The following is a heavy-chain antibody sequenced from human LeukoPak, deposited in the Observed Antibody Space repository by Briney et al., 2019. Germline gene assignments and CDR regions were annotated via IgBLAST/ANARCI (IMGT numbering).Heavy chain of an antibody. CDR1: GGSISGNY. J-gene: IGHJ4*02. CDR2: IFYVGST. V-gene: IGHV4-59*08. Sequence: SETLSLTCTVSGGSISGNYWSWIRQPLGKGLEWIGYIFYVGSTIYNPSLKSRVTISVDTSKGQFSLQLSSVTAADTAVYYCARIITGTVALDYWGQGTLVTVSS. CDR3: ARIITGTVALDY. D-gene: IGHD1-14*01.